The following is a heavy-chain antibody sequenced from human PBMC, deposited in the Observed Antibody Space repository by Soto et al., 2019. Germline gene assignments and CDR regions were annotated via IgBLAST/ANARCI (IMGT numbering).Heavy chain of an antibody. Sequence: ELHLVESGGGLVQPGESLRLSCAASGIPFNTYWMTWERQAPGKGLEWVANIKEDGSQAYYVDSVKGRFTISRHNAKNFLFLQMNYLRADDTAMYYCATYCGSPTCLSCWGHGTLVTVSS. D-gene: IGHD2-15*01. CDR3: ATYCGSPTCLSC. CDR1: GIPFNTYW. V-gene: IGHV3-7*05. J-gene: IGHJ4*01. CDR2: IKEDGSQA.